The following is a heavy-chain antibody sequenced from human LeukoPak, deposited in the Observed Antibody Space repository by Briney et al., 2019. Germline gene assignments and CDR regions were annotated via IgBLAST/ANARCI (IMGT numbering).Heavy chain of an antibody. CDR2: NYPYDSDT. J-gene: IGHJ4*02. CDR1: GYIFTNYW. V-gene: IGHV5-51*01. Sequence: GESLKISCKASGYIFTNYWIGWVRQMPEEGPEFVGINYPYDSDTRYSPSFQGQVTISADKSNSTAYLQWRSLEASDSAMYYCARARGSPYPGYFDSWGQGTLVTVSS. CDR3: ARARGSPYPGYFDS. D-gene: IGHD2-15*01.